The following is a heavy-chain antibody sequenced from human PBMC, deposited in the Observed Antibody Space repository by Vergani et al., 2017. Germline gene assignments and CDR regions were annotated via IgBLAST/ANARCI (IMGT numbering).Heavy chain of an antibody. V-gene: IGHV4-59*01. CDR2: MYHSGST. CDR1: GGSLTPYY. CDR3: GRVADFYGLGSRLLDL. J-gene: IGHJ5*02. Sequence: QVQLQESGPGLVKPSQTLSLTCTVSGGSLTPYYWSWIRQPPGKELEWIGYMYHSGSTNYNPSLETRVTISGDTSKNQFSLKLNSVTAADTAVYYCGRVADFYGLGSRLLDLWGQGILVTVSS. D-gene: IGHD3-10*01.